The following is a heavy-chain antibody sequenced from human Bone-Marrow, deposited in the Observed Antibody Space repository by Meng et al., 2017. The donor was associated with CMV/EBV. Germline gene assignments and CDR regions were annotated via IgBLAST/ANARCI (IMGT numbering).Heavy chain of an antibody. CDR2: INHSGST. CDR1: GGSFSGYY. CDR3: ARGVDYYDSSGYYY. D-gene: IGHD3-22*01. Sequence: VQLLQCSAGLVKPSETLSLTCAVYGGSFSGYYWSWIRQPPGKGLYWIGEINHSGSTNYNPSLKSRVTISVDTSKNQFSLKLSSVTARDTAVYYCARGVDYYDSSGYYYWGQGTLVTVSS. V-gene: IGHV4-34*02. J-gene: IGHJ4*02.